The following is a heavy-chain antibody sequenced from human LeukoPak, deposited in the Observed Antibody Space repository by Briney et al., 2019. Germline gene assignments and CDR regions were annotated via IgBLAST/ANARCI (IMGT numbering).Heavy chain of an antibody. CDR2: IYYSGST. Sequence: SETLSLTCTVSGGSISSYYWSWIRQPPGKGLEWIGYIYYSGSTNYNPSLKSRVTISVDTSKNQFSLKLSSVTAADTAVYYCARETPYYYDSSGYYFDYWGQGTLVTVSS. J-gene: IGHJ4*02. CDR3: ARETPYYYDSSGYYFDY. V-gene: IGHV4-59*01. CDR1: GGSISSYY. D-gene: IGHD3-22*01.